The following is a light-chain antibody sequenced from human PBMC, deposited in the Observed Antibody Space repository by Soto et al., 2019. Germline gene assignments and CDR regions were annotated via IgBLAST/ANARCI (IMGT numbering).Light chain of an antibody. Sequence: QSALTQPASVSVSPRQSITISCTGTRRDVGGYNYVSWYQQYPGKSPKLLIYEVTHRPSGVSNRFTGSKSGNTASLTISGLQAEDEADYYCSTYTISSTLPFVFGTGTKVTVL. CDR3: STYTISSTLPFV. V-gene: IGLV2-14*01. J-gene: IGLJ1*01. CDR1: RRDVGGYNY. CDR2: EVT.